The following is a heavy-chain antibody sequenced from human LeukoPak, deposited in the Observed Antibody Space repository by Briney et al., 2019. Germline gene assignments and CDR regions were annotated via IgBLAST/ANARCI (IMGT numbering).Heavy chain of an antibody. CDR2: IKYDGTEK. V-gene: IGHV3-7*01. J-gene: IGHJ4*02. CDR3: ASQQDLKFTPSSGGYYFDV. D-gene: IGHD3-16*01. CDR1: GLNHKFW. Sequence: GGSLRLPCAASGLNHKFWMSWVRQAPGKGLQWVANIKYDGTEKNYVESVRGRFTIQLDNATTSVFLEMTGLRVEDTAIYYCASQQDLKFTPSSGGYYFDVWGQGSLVTVSS.